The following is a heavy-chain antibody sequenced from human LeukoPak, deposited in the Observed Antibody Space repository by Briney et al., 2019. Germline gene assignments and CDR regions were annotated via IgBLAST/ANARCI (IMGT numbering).Heavy chain of an antibody. CDR1: GFTFSVSA. J-gene: IGHJ5*02. Sequence: GGSLRLSCAASGFTFSVSAMHWVPQASAKGLEWVGGIRRKDKSYTTAHAASVQGRFTISRDNSKNTAYLQINSLKTEDTAVYYCTSPSGRGVQNWFDPWGQGTLVTVSS. CDR2: IRRKDKSYTT. D-gene: IGHD3-10*01. CDR3: TSPSGRGVQNWFDP. V-gene: IGHV3-73*01.